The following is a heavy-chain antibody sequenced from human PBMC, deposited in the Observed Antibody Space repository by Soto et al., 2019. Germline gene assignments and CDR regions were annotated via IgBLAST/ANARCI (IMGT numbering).Heavy chain of an antibody. V-gene: IGHV1-46*03. D-gene: IGHD3-9*01. CDR2: LNPSPGST. J-gene: IGHJ4*02. Sequence: ASVKVSCKTSGNTFPTYAMHWVRQAPGQGLEWMGILNPSPGSTVYAQKFQGRVTLTRDTSTTTFYMELSSLTSEDTAVYFCAGDILSPSPDYWGQGTLVTVS. CDR3: AGDILSPSPDY. CDR1: GNTFPTYA.